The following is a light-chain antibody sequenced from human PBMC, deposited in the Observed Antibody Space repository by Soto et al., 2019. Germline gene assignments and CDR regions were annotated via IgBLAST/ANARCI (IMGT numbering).Light chain of an antibody. CDR3: SSYAGSNNVV. Sequence: QSALTQPPSASGSPGQSVTISCTGTSSDVGGYNYVSWYQQHPGKAPKLIIYEVSKRPSGVPDRFSGSKSGNTASLTVSGLQAEDEADYSCSSYAGSNNVVFGGGTKLTVL. CDR2: EVS. CDR1: SSDVGGYNY. V-gene: IGLV2-8*01. J-gene: IGLJ2*01.